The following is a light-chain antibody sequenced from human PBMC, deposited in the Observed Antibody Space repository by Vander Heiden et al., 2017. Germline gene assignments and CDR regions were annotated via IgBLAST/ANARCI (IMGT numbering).Light chain of an antibody. Sequence: EIVLTPSPGTLSLSPGERATLSCRASQSFSGTYLAWYQQRPGQAPRLLIYGASMRATGIPDRFSGSGSGTDFTLTISRLEPEDFAVYYCQQYGSSLLTFGGGTKVEIK. CDR3: QQYGSSLLT. J-gene: IGKJ4*01. V-gene: IGKV3-20*01. CDR1: QSFSGTY. CDR2: GAS.